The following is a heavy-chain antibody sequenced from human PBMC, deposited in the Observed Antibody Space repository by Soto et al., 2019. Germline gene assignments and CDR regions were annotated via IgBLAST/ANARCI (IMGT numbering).Heavy chain of an antibody. Sequence: SETPPTTCGFSGCSKGTRKWWSWVPPSPGKGLEWIGEIHDSGSTESNPSLKSRVTISLDKSKNQFSLNVSSVTAADTAVYYCARLKTYDVLNKSDYWGQGPLVTVSS. D-gene: IGHD3-9*01. V-gene: IGHV4-4*02. CDR3: ARLKTYDVLNKSDY. J-gene: IGHJ4*02. CDR1: GCSKGTRKW. CDR2: IHDSGST.